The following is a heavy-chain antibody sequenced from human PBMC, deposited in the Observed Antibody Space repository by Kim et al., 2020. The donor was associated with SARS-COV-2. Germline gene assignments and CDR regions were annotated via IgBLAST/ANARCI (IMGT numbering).Heavy chain of an antibody. CDR3: ARVSYSSGWREYYGMDV. J-gene: IGHJ6*02. V-gene: IGHV3-11*04. Sequence: VKGRFTIDRDNAKNSLYLQRNSLRAEDTAVYYCARVSYSSGWREYYGMDVWGQGTTVTVSS. D-gene: IGHD6-19*01.